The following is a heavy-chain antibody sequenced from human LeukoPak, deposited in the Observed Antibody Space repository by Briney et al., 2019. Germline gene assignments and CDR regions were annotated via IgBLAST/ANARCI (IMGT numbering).Heavy chain of an antibody. J-gene: IGHJ4*02. D-gene: IGHD7-27*01. CDR1: GYTFTSYY. CDR2: INPSGGST. V-gene: IGHV1-46*03. Sequence: ASVKVSCKASGYTFTSYYMHWLRQAPGQGLEWMGRINPSGGSTSYAQKFQGRVTMTRDTSTSTVYMELSSLRSEDTAVYYCATGPETGMYYFDYWGQGTLVTVSS. CDR3: ATGPETGMYYFDY.